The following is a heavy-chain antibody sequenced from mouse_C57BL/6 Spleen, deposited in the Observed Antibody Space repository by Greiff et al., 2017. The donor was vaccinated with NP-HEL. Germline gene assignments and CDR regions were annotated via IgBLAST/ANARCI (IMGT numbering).Heavy chain of an antibody. CDR2: IRNKANNHAT. V-gene: IGHV6-6*01. Sequence: EVKLEESGGGLVQPGGSMKLSCAASGFTFSDAWMDWVRQSPEKGLEWVAEIRNKANNHATYYAESVKGRFTISRDDSKSSVYLQMNSLRAEDTGIYYCTRGGLLPPLWYFDVWGTGTTVTVSS. CDR1: GFTFSDAW. CDR3: TRGGLLPPLWYFDV. J-gene: IGHJ1*03. D-gene: IGHD2-3*01.